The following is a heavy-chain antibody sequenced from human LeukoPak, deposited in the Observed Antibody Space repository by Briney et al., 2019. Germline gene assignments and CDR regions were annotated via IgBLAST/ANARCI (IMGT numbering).Heavy chain of an antibody. D-gene: IGHD3-22*01. J-gene: IGHJ3*02. CDR1: GFTFSDYY. CDR2: ISGSGGST. Sequence: GGSLRLSCAASGFTFSDYYMSWIRQAPGKGLEWVSAISGSGGSTYYADSVKGRFTISRDNSKNTLYLQMNSLRAEDTAVYYCAKAPSSSGYSSIHDAFDIRGQGTMVTVSS. CDR3: AKAPSSSGYSSIHDAFDI. V-gene: IGHV3-23*01.